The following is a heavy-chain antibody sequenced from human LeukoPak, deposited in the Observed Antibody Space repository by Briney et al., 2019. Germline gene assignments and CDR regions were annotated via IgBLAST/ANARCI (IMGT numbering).Heavy chain of an antibody. Sequence: SETLSLTCSVSGGPMNNYYWNWIRQSPKKGLEWIGFVFSRGTTNFNPSFRSRLTMSIDTSTNQFSLTLTSMTAADTAVYFCARSWAAKWELPGQFDSWGQGRLVTVSS. CDR2: VFSRGTT. D-gene: IGHD1-26*01. V-gene: IGHV4-4*07. CDR1: GGPMNNYY. CDR3: ARSWAAKWELPGQFDS. J-gene: IGHJ5*01.